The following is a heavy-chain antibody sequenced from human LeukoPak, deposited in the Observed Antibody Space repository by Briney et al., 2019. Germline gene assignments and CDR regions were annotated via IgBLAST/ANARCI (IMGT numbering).Heavy chain of an antibody. V-gene: IGHV1-8*01. J-gene: IGHJ6*03. CDR3: ARAAPLYYYYYYMDV. D-gene: IGHD2-15*01. CDR1: GYTFTSYD. Sequence: ASVMVSCKASGYTFTSYDINWVRQATGQGLEWMGWMNPNSGNTGYAQKFQGRVTMTRNTSISTAYMELSSLRSEDTAVYYCARAAPLYYYYYYMDVWGKGTTVTVSS. CDR2: MNPNSGNT.